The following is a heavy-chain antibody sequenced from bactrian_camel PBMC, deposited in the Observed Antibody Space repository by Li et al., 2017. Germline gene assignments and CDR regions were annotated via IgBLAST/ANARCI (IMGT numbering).Heavy chain of an antibody. Sequence: VQLVESGGGLVQPGGSLRLSCAASGFTFSNYAMSWVRQAPGKGLEWVSRITSGGGTTWYDDSVKGRVTISQDYAKNTMYLQMNNLKTEDTAVYYCAPAGRSYVDIKCRARLGQGTQVTVS. J-gene: IGHJ4*01. D-gene: IGHD6*01. CDR1: GFTFSNYA. V-gene: IGHV3S42*01. CDR2: ITSGGGTT.